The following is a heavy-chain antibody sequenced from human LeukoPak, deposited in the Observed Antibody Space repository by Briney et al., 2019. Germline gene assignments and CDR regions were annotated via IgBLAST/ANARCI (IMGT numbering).Heavy chain of an antibody. J-gene: IGHJ6*02. V-gene: IGHV1-18*01. CDR1: GYTFTSYG. Sequence: ASVKVSCKASGYTFTSYGISWVRQAPGQGLEWMGWISAYNGSTNYAQKLQGRVTMTTDTSTSTAYMELRSLRSDDTAVYYCARDPAGYGDYSRASYYGMDVWGQGTTVTVS. D-gene: IGHD4-17*01. CDR2: ISAYNGST. CDR3: ARDPAGYGDYSRASYYGMDV.